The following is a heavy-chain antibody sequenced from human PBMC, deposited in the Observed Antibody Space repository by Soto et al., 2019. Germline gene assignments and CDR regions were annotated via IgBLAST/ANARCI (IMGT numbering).Heavy chain of an antibody. J-gene: IGHJ3*01. V-gene: IGHV3-53*01. Sequence: EVQLVESGGGLIQPGGSLRLSCAASGFSVSSKDMSWVRQAPGKGLEWVSLIYTGGTTNYADSVKGRFTLSRQNSNNTLYLQMNSLRAEDTAMYYCARDLASYPDASLWGQGTMVTVSS. CDR1: GFSVSSKD. D-gene: IGHD3-16*02. CDR3: ARDLASYPDASL. CDR2: IYTGGTT.